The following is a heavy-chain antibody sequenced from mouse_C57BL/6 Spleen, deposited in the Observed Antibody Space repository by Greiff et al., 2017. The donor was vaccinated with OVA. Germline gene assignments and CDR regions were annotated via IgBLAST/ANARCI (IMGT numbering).Heavy chain of an antibody. CDR2: IWSGGST. D-gene: IGHD2-3*01. CDR3: ARGDGYHWYFDV. V-gene: IGHV2-2*01. CDR1: GFSLTSYG. Sequence: VKLMESGPGLVQPSQSLSITCTVSGFSLTSYGVHWVRQSPGKGLEWLGVIWSGGSTDYNAAFISRLSISKDNSKSQVFFKMNSLQADDTAIYYCARGDGYHWYFDVWGTGTTVTVSS. J-gene: IGHJ1*03.